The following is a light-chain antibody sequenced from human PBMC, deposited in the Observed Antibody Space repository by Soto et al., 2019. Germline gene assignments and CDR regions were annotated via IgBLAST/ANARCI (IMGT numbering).Light chain of an antibody. J-gene: IGKJ5*01. Sequence: TVFPPSPGPPSFSPREIAPLSCQASQTFSNSFLSWFQQIPGQAPRLLIYGASMRATGIPDRFSGSGSGTDFTLTISRLEPEDFAVYYCQQCGSSSTFGQGTRLEIK. CDR1: QTFSNSF. CDR2: GAS. V-gene: IGKV3-20*01. CDR3: QQCGSSST.